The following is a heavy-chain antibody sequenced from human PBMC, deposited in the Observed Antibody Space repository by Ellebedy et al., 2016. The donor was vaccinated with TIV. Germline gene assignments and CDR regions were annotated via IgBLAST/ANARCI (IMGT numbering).Heavy chain of an antibody. Sequence: MPSETLSLTCTVSGGSISSSSYYWGWIRQPPGKGLEWIGIIYYSGSTYYNPSLKSRFTISVDTSKNQFSLKLSSVTAADTAVYYCARRRYSSGWYNWFDPWGQGTLVTVSS. J-gene: IGHJ5*02. D-gene: IGHD6-19*01. CDR2: IYYSGST. CDR3: ARRRYSSGWYNWFDP. V-gene: IGHV4-39*01. CDR1: GGSISSSSYY.